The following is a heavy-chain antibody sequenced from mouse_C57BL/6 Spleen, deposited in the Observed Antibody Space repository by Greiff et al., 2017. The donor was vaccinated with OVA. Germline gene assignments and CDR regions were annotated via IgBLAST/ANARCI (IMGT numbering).Heavy chain of an antibody. CDR3: TRNYYSNYHFAY. J-gene: IGHJ3*01. CDR2: IRNKANNHAT. Sequence: EVKLVESGGGLVQPGGSMKLSCAASGFPFSDAWLDWVRQSPETGLAWVAEIRNKANNHATYYAESVKGRLTISRDDSKSSVYLQMNSLRAEDTGIYYCTRNYYSNYHFAYWGQGTLVTVSA. CDR1: GFPFSDAW. D-gene: IGHD2-5*01. V-gene: IGHV6-6*01.